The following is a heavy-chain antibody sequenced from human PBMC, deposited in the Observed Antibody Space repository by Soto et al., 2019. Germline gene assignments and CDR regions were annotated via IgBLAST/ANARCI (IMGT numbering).Heavy chain of an antibody. CDR1: GFTFSSYW. V-gene: IGHV3-7*01. CDR3: ARFDYGDYDDALDI. J-gene: IGHJ3*02. D-gene: IGHD4-17*01. CDR2: IKQDGSEK. Sequence: AGGSLRLSCAASGFTFSSYWMSWVRQAPGKGLEWVANIKQDGSEKYYVDSVKGRFTISRDNAKNSLYLQMNSLRAEDTAVYYCARFDYGDYDDALDIWGQGTMVTISS.